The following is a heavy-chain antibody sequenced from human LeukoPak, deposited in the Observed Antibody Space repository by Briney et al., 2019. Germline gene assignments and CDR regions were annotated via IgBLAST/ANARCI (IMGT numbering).Heavy chain of an antibody. Sequence: KPSETLSLTCTASGGSISSYYWSWIRQPPGKGLEWIGYIYYSGSTNYNPSLKSRVTISVDTSKNQFSLKLSSVTAADTAVYYCARGPPLYCSSTSCYGGPYWYFDLWGRGTLVTVSS. CDR1: GGSISSYY. V-gene: IGHV4-59*01. CDR2: IYYSGST. CDR3: ARGPPLYCSSTSCYGGPYWYFDL. J-gene: IGHJ2*01. D-gene: IGHD2-2*01.